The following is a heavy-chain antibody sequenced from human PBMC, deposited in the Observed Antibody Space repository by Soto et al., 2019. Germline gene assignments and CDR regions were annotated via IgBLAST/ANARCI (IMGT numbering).Heavy chain of an antibody. J-gene: IGHJ4*02. CDR2: IGGYNGNT. CDR1: GYTFSNNG. D-gene: IGHD6-13*01. V-gene: IGHV1-18*01. CDR3: ATAIAATGPADS. Sequence: VQSGGAVKKPGASVKVSCKASGYTFSNNGFTWVRQAPGQGLEWMGWIGGYNGNTNYAPKFQGRVTMTADTSTSTAHMVLRGLRSDDTAVYYCATAIAATGPADSWGQGTLVTVSS.